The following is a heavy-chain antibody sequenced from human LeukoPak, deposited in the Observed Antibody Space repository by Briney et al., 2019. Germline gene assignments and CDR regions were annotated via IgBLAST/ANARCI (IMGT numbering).Heavy chain of an antibody. CDR3: AKLLRVGGTNEAFDI. D-gene: IGHD1-26*01. Sequence: GGSLRLSCAASGFTFSSYAMTWVRQAPGKGLEWVSTISATGGSTYYADSVQGRFTISRDNSKNTLYLQMNSLRPEDTAVYYCAKLLRVGGTNEAFDIWGQGIMITVSS. CDR2: ISATGGST. V-gene: IGHV3-23*01. J-gene: IGHJ3*02. CDR1: GFTFSSYA.